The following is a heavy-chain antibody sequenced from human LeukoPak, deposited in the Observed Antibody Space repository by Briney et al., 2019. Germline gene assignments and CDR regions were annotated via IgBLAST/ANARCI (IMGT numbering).Heavy chain of an antibody. Sequence: GRSLRLSCAASGFTFSSYGMHWVRQAPGKGLEWVAVISYDGSNKYYADSVKGRFTISRDNSKNTLYLQMNSLKAVDTAVYHWASDGFVFRSIVVVPAAIDSWGQGTLVTVSS. D-gene: IGHD2-2*01. CDR1: GFTFSSYG. CDR3: ASDGFVFRSIVVVPAAIDS. J-gene: IGHJ4*02. CDR2: ISYDGSNK. V-gene: IGHV3-30-3*01.